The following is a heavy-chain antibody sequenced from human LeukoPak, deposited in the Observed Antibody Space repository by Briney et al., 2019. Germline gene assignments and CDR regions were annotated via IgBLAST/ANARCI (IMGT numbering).Heavy chain of an antibody. D-gene: IGHD1-26*01. J-gene: IGHJ4*02. Sequence: ASVKVSCKASGYTFTSYAMHWVRQAPGQRLEWMGWINAGNGNTKYSQKFQGRVTITRDTSASTAHMELSSLRSEDTAVYYCARDQGVVGATFDYWGQGTLVTVSS. CDR2: INAGNGNT. CDR3: ARDQGVVGATFDY. V-gene: IGHV1-3*01. CDR1: GYTFTSYA.